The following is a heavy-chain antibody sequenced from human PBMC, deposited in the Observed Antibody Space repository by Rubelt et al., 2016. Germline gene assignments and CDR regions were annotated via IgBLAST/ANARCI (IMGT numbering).Heavy chain of an antibody. CDR3: ARKTYGDRANWFDP. CDR2: IYHSGST. J-gene: IGHJ5*02. V-gene: IGHV4-38-2*02. D-gene: IGHD2-8*01. CDR1: GFSISSGYF. Sequence: QVQLQESGPGLVKSSETLSLTCTVSGFSISSGYFWGWIRQPPGKGLEWIGSIYHSGSTFYSPSLKSRVTMSVDTSKNQFSLKLTSVTGADTVVYYCARKTYGDRANWFDPWGQGTLVTVSS.